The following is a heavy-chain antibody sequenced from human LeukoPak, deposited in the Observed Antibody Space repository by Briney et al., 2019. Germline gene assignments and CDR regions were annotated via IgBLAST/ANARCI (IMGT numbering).Heavy chain of an antibody. D-gene: IGHD3-3*01. J-gene: IGHJ4*02. CDR2: IYTSGNT. CDR1: GGSISSYY. CDR3: ARVTIFGVVILMYYFDY. Sequence: SSETLSLTCTVSGGSISSYYWSWIRQPAGKGLEWIGRIYTSGNTKYNPSLKSRVTMSLDTSKNQFSLKLNSVTAADTAVYYCARVTIFGVVILMYYFDYWGQGTLVTVSS. V-gene: IGHV4-4*07.